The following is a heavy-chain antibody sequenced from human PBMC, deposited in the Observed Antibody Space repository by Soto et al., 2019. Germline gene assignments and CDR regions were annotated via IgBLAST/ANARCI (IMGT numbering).Heavy chain of an antibody. CDR3: TTGSVEGF. Sequence: EVQLVDSGGGLVKPGGSLRLSCEASGFSVSNAWMNWVRQAPGKGLEWVGRIKTRDEGETTNYAAPVKGRFTISRDDSKNTLYLQMNSLKTDDTAVYYCTTGSVEGFWSDGTTVTVSS. CDR2: IKTRDEGETT. V-gene: IGHV3-15*07. J-gene: IGHJ6*04. CDR1: GFSVSNAW. D-gene: IGHD2-15*01.